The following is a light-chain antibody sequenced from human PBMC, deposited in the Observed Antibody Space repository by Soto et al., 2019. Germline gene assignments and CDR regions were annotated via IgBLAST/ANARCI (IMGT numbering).Light chain of an antibody. CDR1: QGISSY. V-gene: IGKV1-8*01. CDR3: QQYYSYPRT. Sequence: AIRITQSASSFSASTGDRVTITCRASQGISSYLAWYQQNPGKAPKLLIYAASTLQSGVPSRFSGSGSGTDFTLTISCLQSEDFATYYCQQYYSYPRTFGQGTKVDIK. CDR2: AAS. J-gene: IGKJ1*01.